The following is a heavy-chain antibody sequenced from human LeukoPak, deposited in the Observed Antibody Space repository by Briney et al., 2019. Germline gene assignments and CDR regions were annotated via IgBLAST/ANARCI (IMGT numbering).Heavy chain of an antibody. J-gene: IGHJ4*02. CDR2: IYPGDSDT. D-gene: IGHD6-13*01. Sequence: EALKISCKASGYRFTNTFIGWVRQMPGKGLEWMGIIYPGDSDTRYSPSFQGQVTISADKSITNAYLQWSSLKASDTAMYYCARPIAAAGTDLGYWGQGTLVTVSS. CDR3: ARPIAAAGTDLGY. V-gene: IGHV5-51*01. CDR1: GYRFTNTF.